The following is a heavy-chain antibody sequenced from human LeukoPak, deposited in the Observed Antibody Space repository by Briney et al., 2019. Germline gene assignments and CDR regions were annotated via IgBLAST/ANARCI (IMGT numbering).Heavy chain of an antibody. CDR2: LYIGGNT. CDR1: GLTVNNNY. D-gene: IGHD5-18*01. J-gene: IGHJ4*02. Sequence: GGSLRLSCAASGLTVNNNYTNWVRQAPGKGLEWVSALYIGGNTYYADSVRGRFTISRDNSKNTLYLQMNSLRAEDTAIYYCMTAAGYNFGQYWGQGTLVTVSS. CDR3: MTAAGYNFGQY. V-gene: IGHV3-53*01.